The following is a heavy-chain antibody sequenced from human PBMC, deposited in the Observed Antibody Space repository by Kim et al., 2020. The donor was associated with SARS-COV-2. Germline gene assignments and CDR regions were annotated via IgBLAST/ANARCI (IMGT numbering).Heavy chain of an antibody. Sequence: GGSLRLSCAASGFTFSSYAMSWVRQAPGKGLEWVSAISGSGGSTYYAHSVKGRFNISRDNSKNTLYLQMNSLRAEDTAVYYCAKDAGSGWIFDYWGQGTRVTVSS. CDR2: ISGSGGST. J-gene: IGHJ4*02. V-gene: IGHV3-23*01. D-gene: IGHD6-19*01. CDR1: GFTFSSYA. CDR3: AKDAGSGWIFDY.